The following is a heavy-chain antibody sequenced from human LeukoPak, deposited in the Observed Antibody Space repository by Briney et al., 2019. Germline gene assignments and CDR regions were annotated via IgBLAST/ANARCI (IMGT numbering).Heavy chain of an antibody. D-gene: IGHD4-17*01. CDR2: IYSGGTT. J-gene: IGHJ3*02. Sequence: PGGSLRLSCAASGFTVSSNYMSWVRQAPGKGLEWVSVIYSGGTTYYADSVKGRFTISRDNSNNTLYLQMNSLRAEDTAVHYCARGPVTKFEIWGQGTILTVSS. CDR1: GFTVSSNY. V-gene: IGHV3-53*01. CDR3: ARGPVTKFEI.